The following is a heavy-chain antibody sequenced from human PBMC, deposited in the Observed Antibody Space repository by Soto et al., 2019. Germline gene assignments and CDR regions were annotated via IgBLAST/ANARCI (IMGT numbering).Heavy chain of an antibody. CDR3: ARAPPSRDGFDY. Sequence: ASVKFSFKASGYTFTSYGIIWVRQAPGQGLEWMGWISAYNGNTNYAQKLQGRVTMTTDTSTSTAYMELRSLRSDDTAVYYCARAPPSRDGFDYWGQGTLVTVSS. D-gene: IGHD2-2*01. CDR2: ISAYNGNT. V-gene: IGHV1-18*01. CDR1: GYTFTSYG. J-gene: IGHJ4*02.